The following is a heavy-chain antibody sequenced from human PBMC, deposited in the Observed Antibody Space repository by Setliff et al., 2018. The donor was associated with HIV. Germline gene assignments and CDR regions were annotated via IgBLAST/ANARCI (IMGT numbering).Heavy chain of an antibody. CDR3: ARCGHYDSSGYYYSYYYFYMDV. CDR2: INAGNGNT. CDR1: GYTFTSYA. V-gene: IGHV1-3*01. D-gene: IGHD3-22*01. Sequence: ASVKVSCKASGYTFTSYAMHWVRQAPGQRLEWMGWINAGNGNTKYSQKFQGRVTFTRDTSATTAYMELSSLRSEDTAVYFCARCGHYDSSGYYYSYYYFYMDVWGKGTTVTVTS. J-gene: IGHJ6*03.